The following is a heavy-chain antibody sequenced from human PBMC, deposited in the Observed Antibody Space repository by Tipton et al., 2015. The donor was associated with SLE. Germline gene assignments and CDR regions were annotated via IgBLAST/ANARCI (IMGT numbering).Heavy chain of an antibody. D-gene: IGHD1-26*01. CDR1: GFTFSSYA. J-gene: IGHJ6*02. CDR3: ARDAGGSCGRCA. Sequence: SLRLSCAASGFTFSSYAMHWVRQAPGKGLEWVAVISYDGSNKYYADSVKGRFTISRYNSKNTLYLQMNSLRAEDTAVYYCARDAGGSCGRCAWGQGPSATVSS. V-gene: IGHV3-30*04. CDR2: ISYDGSNK.